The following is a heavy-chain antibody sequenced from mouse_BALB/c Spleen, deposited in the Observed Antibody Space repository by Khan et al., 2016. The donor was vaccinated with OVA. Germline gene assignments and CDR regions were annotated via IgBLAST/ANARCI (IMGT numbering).Heavy chain of an antibody. CDR1: AYSITNNYA. V-gene: IGHV3-2*02. J-gene: IGHJ2*01. CDR3: ARGNYYGYYFDY. CDR2: ISYSGST. Sequence: EVQLQESGPGLLKPSQSLSPTCTVTAYSITNNYAWHWIRQFPGNKLEWMGYISYSGSTNYNPSLKSRISITRDTSKNQFFLQLNSVTTEDTATYYCARGNYYGYYFDYWGQGTTLTVSS. D-gene: IGHD1-1*01.